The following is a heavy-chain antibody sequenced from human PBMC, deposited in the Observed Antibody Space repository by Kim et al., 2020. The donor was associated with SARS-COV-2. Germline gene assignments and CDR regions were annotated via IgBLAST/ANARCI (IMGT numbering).Heavy chain of an antibody. CDR1: GFTFDDYA. Sequence: GGSLRLSCAASGFTFDDYAMHWVRQAPGKGMEWVSGGSWNSGSIGYADSVKGRFTISRDNAKSSRYLQMNSLRAEDRALYYCVKDIPDGAMVRGVINWSRGTLVTDSS. J-gene: IGHJ1*01. D-gene: IGHD3-10*01. CDR3: VKDIPDGAMVRGVIN. V-gene: IGHV3-9*01. CDR2: GSWNSGSI.